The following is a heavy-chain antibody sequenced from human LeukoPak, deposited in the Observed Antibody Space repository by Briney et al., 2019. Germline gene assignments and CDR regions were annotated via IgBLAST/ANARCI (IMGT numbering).Heavy chain of an antibody. CDR1: GFTFGNAW. CDR3: TSDFSSRVF. J-gene: IGHJ3*01. CDR2: IKSKAYDETT. V-gene: IGHV3-15*01. D-gene: IGHD2-2*01. Sequence: PGGSLRLSXAGSGFTFGNAWMTWVRQAPGKGPEWVGLIKSKAYDETTDYAAPVKGRFTISRDDSKNTLYLQMNSLKTEDTAVYYCTSDFSSRVFWGQGTTVTVSS.